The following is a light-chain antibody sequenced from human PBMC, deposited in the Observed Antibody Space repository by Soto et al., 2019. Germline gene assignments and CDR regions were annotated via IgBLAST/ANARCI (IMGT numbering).Light chain of an antibody. CDR2: YAS. CDR1: QRVNSC. V-gene: IGKV1-5*01. CDR3: QQYQIDWT. Sequence: DILLTQSPCTLSLSVGDRVSITCRASQRVNSCLAWYQQKPGKAPTRLIYYASSLQSGVPSRFSGSGSGTEFTLTISSLQHDDFATYYCQQYQIDWTFGQGTKVDIK. J-gene: IGKJ1*01.